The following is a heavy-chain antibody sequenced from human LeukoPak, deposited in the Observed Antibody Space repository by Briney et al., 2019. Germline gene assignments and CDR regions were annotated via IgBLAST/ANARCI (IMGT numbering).Heavy chain of an antibody. V-gene: IGHV4-39*07. CDR3: ASHAVRITMIVVVSNWFDP. D-gene: IGHD3-22*01. Sequence: PSETLSLTCTVSGGSISSSSYYWGWIRQPPGKGLEWIGSIYYSGSTYYNPSLKSRVTISVDTSKNQFSLKLSSVTAADTAVYYCASHAVRITMIVVVSNWFDPWGQGTLVTVSS. J-gene: IGHJ5*02. CDR1: GGSISSSSYY. CDR2: IYYSGST.